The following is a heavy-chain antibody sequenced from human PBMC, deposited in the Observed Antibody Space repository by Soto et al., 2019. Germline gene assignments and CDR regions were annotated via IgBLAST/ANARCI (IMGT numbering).Heavy chain of an antibody. D-gene: IGHD3-22*01. V-gene: IGHV3-23*01. CDR1: GFTFSSYA. CDR3: AKVGSTLYYYDSSGYLTTSDAFDI. Sequence: EGSLRLSCAASGFTFSSYAMSWVRQAPGKGLEWVSAISGSGGSTYYADSVKGRFTISRDNSKNTLYLQMNSLRAEDTAVYYCAKVGSTLYYYDSSGYLTTSDAFDIWGQGTMVTVSS. J-gene: IGHJ3*02. CDR2: ISGSGGST.